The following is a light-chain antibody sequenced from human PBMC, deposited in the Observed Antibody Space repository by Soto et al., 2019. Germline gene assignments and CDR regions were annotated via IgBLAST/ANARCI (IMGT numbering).Light chain of an antibody. V-gene: IGLV2-23*01. CDR3: CSYAGSSTLV. CDR1: SSDVGSYNL. CDR2: EGS. J-gene: IGLJ2*01. Sequence: QSALTQPASVSGSPGQSITISCTGTSSDVGSYNLVSWYQQHPGKAPKLMIYEGSKRPSGVSNRFSGSKSGNTASLTISGLQAEHEADYYCCSYAGSSTLVFGGGTKLTVL.